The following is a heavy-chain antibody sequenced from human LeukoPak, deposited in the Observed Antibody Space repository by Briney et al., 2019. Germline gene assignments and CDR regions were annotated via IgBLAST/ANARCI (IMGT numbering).Heavy chain of an antibody. V-gene: IGHV3-33*01. CDR3: ARASLYYDSWSGKYYFDY. J-gene: IGHJ4*02. Sequence: GGSLRLSCAASGFTFSSYGMHWVRQAPGKGLEWVAVIWYDGSNKYYADSVKGRFTISRDNSKNTLYLQMNSLRAEDTAVYYCARASLYYDSWSGKYYFDYWGQGTLVTVSS. CDR1: GFTFSSYG. D-gene: IGHD3-3*01. CDR2: IWYDGSNK.